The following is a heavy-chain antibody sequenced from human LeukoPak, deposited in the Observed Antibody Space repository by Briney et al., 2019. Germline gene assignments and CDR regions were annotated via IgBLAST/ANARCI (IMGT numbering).Heavy chain of an antibody. CDR3: AELGITMIGGV. V-gene: IGHV3-74*01. J-gene: IGHJ6*04. D-gene: IGHD3-10*02. CDR2: INRDGSIT. Sequence: GGSLRLSCAASGFTFSNYYMHWVRQAPGKGLVWVSRINRDGSITDYADSVKGRFSISRDNAKNTLYLQLNSLRADDTAVYYRAELGITMIGGVWGKGTTVTISS. CDR1: GFTFSNYY.